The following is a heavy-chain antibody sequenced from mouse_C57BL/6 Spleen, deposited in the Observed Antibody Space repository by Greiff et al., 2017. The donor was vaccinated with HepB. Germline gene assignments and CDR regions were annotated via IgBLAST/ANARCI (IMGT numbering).Heavy chain of an antibody. CDR3: ARHGGIYYDYDEGFAY. J-gene: IGHJ3*01. CDR2: ISNGGGST. CDR1: GFTFSDYY. V-gene: IGHV5-12*01. Sequence: EVKLVESGGGLVQPGGSLKLSCAASGFTFSDYYMYWVRQTPEKRLEWVAYISNGGGSTYYPDTVKGRFTISRDNAKNTLYLQMSRLKSEGTAMYYCARHGGIYYDYDEGFAYWGQGTLVTVSA. D-gene: IGHD2-4*01.